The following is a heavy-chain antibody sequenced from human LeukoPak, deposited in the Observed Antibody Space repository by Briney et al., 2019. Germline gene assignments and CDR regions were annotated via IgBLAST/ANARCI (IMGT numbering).Heavy chain of an antibody. V-gene: IGHV1-18*01. D-gene: IGHD6-13*01. CDR1: GYTFTSYG. CDR3: AREGIAAAGTQDLYYYYYGMDV. Sequence: ASVKVSCKAPGYTFTSYGISWVRQAPGQGLEWMGWISAYNGNTNYAQKLQGRVTMTTDTSTSTAYMELRSLRSDDTAVYYCAREGIAAAGTQDLYYYYYGMDVWGQGTTVTVSS. CDR2: ISAYNGNT. J-gene: IGHJ6*02.